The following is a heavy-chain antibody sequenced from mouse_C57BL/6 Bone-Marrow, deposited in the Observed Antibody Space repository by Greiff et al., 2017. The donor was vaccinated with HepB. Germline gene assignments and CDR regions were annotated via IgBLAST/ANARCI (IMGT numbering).Heavy chain of an antibody. D-gene: IGHD1-1*01. Sequence: EVKLVESGGGLVQPGGSLSLSCAASGFTFTDYYMSWVRQPPGKALEWLGFIRNKANGYTTEYSASVKGRFTISRDNSQSILYLQMNALRAEDSATYYCARPGSSYVYWYFDVWGTGTTVTVSS. CDR3: ARPGSSYVYWYFDV. V-gene: IGHV7-3*01. CDR1: GFTFTDYY. CDR2: IRNKANGYTT. J-gene: IGHJ1*03.